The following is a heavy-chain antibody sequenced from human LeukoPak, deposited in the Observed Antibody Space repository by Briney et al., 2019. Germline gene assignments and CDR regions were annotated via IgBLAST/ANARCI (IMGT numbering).Heavy chain of an antibody. V-gene: IGHV3-30*04. J-gene: IGHJ4*02. CDR1: GFTFSSYA. D-gene: IGHD3-10*01. Sequence: PGRSLRLSCAASGFTFSSYAMHWVRQAPGKGLEWVAVISYDGSNKYYADSVKGRFTISRDNSKNTLYLQMNSLRAEGTAVYYCAREGVEGNYYGSGSPVDYWGQGTLVTVSS. CDR3: AREGVEGNYYGSGSPVDY. CDR2: ISYDGSNK.